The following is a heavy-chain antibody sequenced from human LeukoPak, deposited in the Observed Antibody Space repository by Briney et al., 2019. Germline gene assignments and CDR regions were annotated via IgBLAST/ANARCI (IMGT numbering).Heavy chain of an antibody. CDR3: ARARQDCSGGSCYVFDY. V-gene: IGHV3-53*01. Sequence: GGSLRLSCAASGFTVSSNYMSWVRQAPGKGLEWVSVIYSGGSTYYADSVKGRFTISRDNSKNTLYLQMNSLRAEDTAVYYCARARQDCSGGSCYVFDYWGQGTLVTVSS. J-gene: IGHJ4*02. CDR2: IYSGGST. CDR1: GFTVSSNY. D-gene: IGHD2-15*01.